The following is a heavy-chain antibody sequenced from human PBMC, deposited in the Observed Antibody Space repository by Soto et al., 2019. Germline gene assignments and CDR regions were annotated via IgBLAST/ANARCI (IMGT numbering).Heavy chain of an antibody. J-gene: IGHJ6*02. Sequence: SETLSLTCSVSGGSISSGYYYWSWIRQPPGKGLEWIGNIDYSGNSYYNPSLKSRLIISIDTSKNQFSLKVGSGTAADTAVYYCASSSLYDMDVWGQGTTVTVSS. CDR2: IDYSGNS. V-gene: IGHV4-30-4*01. CDR1: GGSISSGYYY. CDR3: ASSSLYDMDV.